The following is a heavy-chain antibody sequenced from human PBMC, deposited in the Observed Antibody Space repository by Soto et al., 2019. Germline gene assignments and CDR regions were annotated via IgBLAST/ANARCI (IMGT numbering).Heavy chain of an antibody. CDR3: ARVLTGAFDY. CDR2: IKQEGSEK. V-gene: IGHV3-7*01. D-gene: IGHD3-9*01. Sequence: EVQLVESGGSLVQPGGSVRLSCAASGFTFSSYWKRWVRQAPGKGLEWVANIKQEGSEKYYVDSVKGRFTISRDNAKNSLYLQMNSLRAEDTAVYYCARVLTGAFDYWGQGTLVTVSS. J-gene: IGHJ4*02. CDR1: GFTFSSYW.